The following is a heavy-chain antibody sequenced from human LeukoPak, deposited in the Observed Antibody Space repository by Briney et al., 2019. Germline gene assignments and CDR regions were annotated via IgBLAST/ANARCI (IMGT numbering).Heavy chain of an antibody. CDR1: GDSITGYY. CDR2: IYYSGST. CDR3: ARERITMVRGLFDP. Sequence: SETLSLTCTVSGDSITGYYWSWIRQPPGKGLEWIGYIYYSGSTYYNPSLKSRVTISVDTSKNQFSLKLSSVTAADTAVYYCARERITMVRGLFDPWGQGTLVTVSS. D-gene: IGHD3-10*01. J-gene: IGHJ5*02. V-gene: IGHV4-59*06.